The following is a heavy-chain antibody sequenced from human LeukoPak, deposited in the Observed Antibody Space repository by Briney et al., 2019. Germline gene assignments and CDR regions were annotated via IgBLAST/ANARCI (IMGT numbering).Heavy chain of an antibody. CDR2: IRGGGENT. J-gene: IGHJ4*02. CDR1: GFTFSTYS. Sequence: GGSLRLSCAASGFTFSTYSMSRVRQAPGKGLEWVSAIRGGGENTYYADSVKGRFTISRDNSKDTLSLQMNSLRAEDTAVYYCAKISWDGRGTFYWGQGTLVTVSS. CDR3: AKISWDGRGTFY. V-gene: IGHV3-23*01. D-gene: IGHD2-15*01.